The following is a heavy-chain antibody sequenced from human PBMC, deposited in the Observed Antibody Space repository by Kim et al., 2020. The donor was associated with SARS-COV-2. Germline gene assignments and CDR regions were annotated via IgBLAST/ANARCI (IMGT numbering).Heavy chain of an antibody. CDR2: IRGSGGST. J-gene: IGHJ6*02. CDR3: AKDVGSGTYYYHYGMDV. V-gene: IGHV3-23*01. Sequence: GGSLRLSCAASGLTFSSYAMSWVRQAPGKGLEWVAVIRGSGGSTYYADSVKGRFTISRDNSKNTLYLQMNSLRAEDTAVYYCAKDVGSGTYYYHYGMDVWGQGTTVTVSS. D-gene: IGHD3-10*01. CDR1: GLTFSSYA.